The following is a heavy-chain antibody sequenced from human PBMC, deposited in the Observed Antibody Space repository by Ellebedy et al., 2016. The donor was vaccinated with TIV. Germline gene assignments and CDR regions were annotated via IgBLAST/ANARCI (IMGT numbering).Heavy chain of an antibody. CDR1: GYSFINFG. CDR2: ISAYNGDT. D-gene: IGHD6-19*01. Sequence: AASVKVSCKASGYSFINFGFSWVRQAPGQGLEWVGYISAYNGDTTYAQKLQGRVTLTTDASTTTAYMELKNLSSDDTAVYYCAREVEQWPVPIDYWGQGTQVTASS. CDR3: AREVEQWPVPIDY. V-gene: IGHV1-18*01. J-gene: IGHJ4*02.